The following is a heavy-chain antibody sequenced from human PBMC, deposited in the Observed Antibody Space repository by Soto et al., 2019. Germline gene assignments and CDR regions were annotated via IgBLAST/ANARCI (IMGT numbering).Heavy chain of an antibody. Sequence: GGSLRLSCAASGFIFSKYGMHWVRQAPGKGLEWVAVISYDGSNKYYAESVKGRFIISRDKSENTLYLQMNSLRAEDTALYYCAKDLGSGKPYYYYAMDVWGQGTTVTVSS. CDR3: AKDLGSGKPYYYYAMDV. J-gene: IGHJ6*02. V-gene: IGHV3-30*18. D-gene: IGHD3-10*01. CDR1: GFIFSKYG. CDR2: ISYDGSNK.